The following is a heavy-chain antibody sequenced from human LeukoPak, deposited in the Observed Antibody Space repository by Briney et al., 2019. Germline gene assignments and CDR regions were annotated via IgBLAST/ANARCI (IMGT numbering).Heavy chain of an antibody. V-gene: IGHV3-9*01. CDR1: GFTFDDYA. CDR3: AKGYYYDSSGYPFDY. D-gene: IGHD3-22*01. CDR2: ISWNSGSI. Sequence: SLKISCAASGFTFDDYAMHWVRQAPGKGLEWVSGISWNSGSIGYADSVKGRFTISRDNAKNSLYLQMNSLRAEDTALYYCAKGYYYDSSGYPFDYWGQGTLVTVSS. J-gene: IGHJ4*02.